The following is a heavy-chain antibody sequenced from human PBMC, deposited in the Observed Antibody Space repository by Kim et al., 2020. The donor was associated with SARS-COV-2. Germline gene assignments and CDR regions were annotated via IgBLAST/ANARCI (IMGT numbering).Heavy chain of an antibody. D-gene: IGHD3-9*01. CDR3: AKELYYDILTGYYSNLLFDY. J-gene: IGHJ4*02. Sequence: GGSLRLSCAASGFTFSSYALSWVRQAPGKGLEWVSAISGSGGSTYYADSVKGRFTISRDNSKNTLYLQMNSLRAEDTAVYYCAKELYYDILTGYYSNLLFDYWGQGTLVTVSS. V-gene: IGHV3-23*01. CDR1: GFTFSSYA. CDR2: ISGSGGST.